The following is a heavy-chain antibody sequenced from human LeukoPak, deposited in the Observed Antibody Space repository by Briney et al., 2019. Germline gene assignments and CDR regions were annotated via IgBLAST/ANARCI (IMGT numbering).Heavy chain of an antibody. J-gene: IGHJ4*02. D-gene: IGHD4-23*01. CDR1: GFTFSSFE. V-gene: IGHV3-48*03. CDR2: ISSSGSTI. CDR3: AKDGNSPMNTTDY. Sequence: GGSLRLSCAASGFTFSSFEMNWVRQAPGKGLEWGSYISSSGSTIYYADSVKGRFTISRDNAKNSLYLQMNSLRAEDTALYYCAKDGNSPMNTTDYWGQGTLVTVSS.